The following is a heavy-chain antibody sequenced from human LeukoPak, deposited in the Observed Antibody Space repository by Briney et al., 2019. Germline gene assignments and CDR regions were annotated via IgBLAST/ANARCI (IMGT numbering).Heavy chain of an antibody. D-gene: IGHD4-17*01. CDR1: EFTFSYAW. Sequence: GGSLRLSCAAYEFTFSYAWMSWVRQAPGKWLEWVGRIKSKADDGTTVYAAPVKGRFTISRDDSKNTLFLQMNSLKTEDTAVYYCTTGLAVNTGVPYWGQGTLVTVSS. J-gene: IGHJ4*02. CDR2: IKSKADDGTT. CDR3: TTGLAVNTGVPY. V-gene: IGHV3-15*01.